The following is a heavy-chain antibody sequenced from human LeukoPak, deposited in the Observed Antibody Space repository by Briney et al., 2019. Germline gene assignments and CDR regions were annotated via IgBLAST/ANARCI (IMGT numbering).Heavy chain of an antibody. D-gene: IGHD3-9*01. CDR1: GYTFTSYY. CDR2: INPSGGST. CDR3: ARDGVYVLRHFDWLDGGSYYYMDV. Sequence: GASVKVSCKASGYTFTSYYMHWVRQAPGQGLEWMGIINPSGGSTSYAQKFQGRVTMTRDTSTSTVYMELSSLRSEDTAVYYCARDGVYVLRHFDWLDGGSYYYMDVWGKGTTVTISS. J-gene: IGHJ6*03. V-gene: IGHV1-46*01.